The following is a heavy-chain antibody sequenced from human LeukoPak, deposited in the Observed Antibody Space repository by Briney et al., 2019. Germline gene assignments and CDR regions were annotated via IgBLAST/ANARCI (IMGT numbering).Heavy chain of an antibody. CDR1: GFTFDDYG. J-gene: IGHJ4*02. Sequence: GGSLRLSCAASGFTFDDYGMSWVRQAPGKGLEWVSGINWNGGSTGYADSVKGRFTISRGNAKNSLYLQMNSLRAEDTALYYCARESIGYCSGGSCHPPPDDYWGQGTLVTVSS. CDR3: ARESIGYCSGGSCHPPPDDY. V-gene: IGHV3-20*04. D-gene: IGHD2-15*01. CDR2: INWNGGST.